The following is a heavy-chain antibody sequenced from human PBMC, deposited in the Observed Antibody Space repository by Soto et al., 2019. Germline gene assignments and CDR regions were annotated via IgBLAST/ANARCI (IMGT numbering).Heavy chain of an antibody. CDR3: AREPSP. CDR2: IYYSGST. J-gene: IGHJ5*02. V-gene: IGHV4-31*03. Sequence: QVQLQESGPGLVKPSQTLSLTCTVSGASISSGGYYWGWIRQHPGKGLEWIGYIYYSGSTYYNPSPXRXXAISVATSKTQFSLKLSSVTAADTAVYYCAREPSPWGQGTLVTVSS. CDR1: GASISSGGYY.